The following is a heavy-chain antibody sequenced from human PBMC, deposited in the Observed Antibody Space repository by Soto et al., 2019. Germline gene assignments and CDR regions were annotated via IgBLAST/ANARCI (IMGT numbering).Heavy chain of an antibody. CDR1: GGTFSTSA. V-gene: IGHV1-69*05. CDR3: ARDQERAQVGGTYYYIMDV. Sequence: QVQVEQSGAEVKKPGSSVKVSCKTSGGTFSTSAISWVRQSPGQGLEWMGGIMPIFRTADYAQKFQGRVTMTPDESTNTAYLELNTLRSEDTAVYYCARDQERAQVGGTYYYIMDVWGQGTTVTVTS. J-gene: IGHJ6*02. D-gene: IGHD2-2*01. CDR2: IMPIFRTA.